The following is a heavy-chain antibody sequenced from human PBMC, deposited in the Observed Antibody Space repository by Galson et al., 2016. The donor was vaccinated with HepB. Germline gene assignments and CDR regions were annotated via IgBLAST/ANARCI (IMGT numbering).Heavy chain of an antibody. D-gene: IGHD3-10*02. CDR3: ARCHSGVSELFRDFLWFDP. V-gene: IGHV3-23*01. J-gene: IGHJ5*02. CDR1: GFTFNNFG. Sequence: SLRLSCAASGFTFNNFGMTWVRQAPGKGLEWVSAISGGGGVTYYADPVKGRFTISRDNSKNMLYLQMTSLRVEDTAVYYCARCHSGVSELFRDFLWFDPWGQGTLVTVSS. CDR2: ISGGGGVT.